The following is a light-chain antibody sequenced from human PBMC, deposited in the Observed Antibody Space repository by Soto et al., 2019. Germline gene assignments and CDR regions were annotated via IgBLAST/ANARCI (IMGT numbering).Light chain of an antibody. Sequence: EIVLTQSPGTLSLSPGERVTLSCRASQSVSSSYLAWYQQKPGQAPRLLIYGASSRATGIPDRFSGSGSGTDFTLTISRPEPEDLAVYYCQQYGSSPRTFGQGTKVEIK. J-gene: IGKJ1*01. CDR2: GAS. CDR1: QSVSSSY. V-gene: IGKV3-20*01. CDR3: QQYGSSPRT.